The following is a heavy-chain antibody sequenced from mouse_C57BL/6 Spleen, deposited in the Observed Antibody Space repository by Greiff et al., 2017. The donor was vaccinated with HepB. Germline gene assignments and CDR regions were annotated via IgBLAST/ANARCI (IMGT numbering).Heavy chain of an antibody. CDR2: INPGSGGT. CDR1: GYAFTNYL. D-gene: IGHD2-1*01. CDR3: ERRGYGNFYFDY. V-gene: IGHV1-54*01. Sequence: QVQLQQSGAELVRPGTSVKVSCKASGYAFTNYLIEWVKQRPGQGLEWIGVINPGSGGTNYNEKFKGKATLTADKSSSTAYMQLSSLTSEDSAVSVFERRGYGNFYFDYWGQGTTLTVSS. J-gene: IGHJ2*01.